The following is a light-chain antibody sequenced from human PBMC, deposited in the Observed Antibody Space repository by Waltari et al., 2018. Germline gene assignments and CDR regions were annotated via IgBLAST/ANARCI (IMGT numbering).Light chain of an antibody. Sequence: EIVLTQSPATLSLSPGESATLSCRASQSVGRSLAWYQQKPGQAPRLVLYAASKRAPGIPDRFSGSNSGTDFSLTISSLEAEDFAVYYCQQRSIWPWTFGLGTKVEVK. CDR3: QQRSIWPWT. J-gene: IGKJ1*01. CDR1: QSVGRS. V-gene: IGKV3-11*01. CDR2: AAS.